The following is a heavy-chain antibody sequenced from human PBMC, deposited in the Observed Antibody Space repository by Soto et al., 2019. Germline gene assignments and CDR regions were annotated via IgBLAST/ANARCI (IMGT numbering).Heavy chain of an antibody. CDR2: IHLNVNT. Sequence: TRSLTCTVSVGSISSCDYYWGWIPQHPGKGLEWNGYIHLNVNTYYNPSLNSRLTISIHTSRNQFSLQLSSVTAADTAIYNCARDSPARRGYSYGVDYWGQGTLVT. CDR3: ARDSPARRGYSYGVDY. J-gene: IGHJ4*02. D-gene: IGHD5-18*01. CDR1: VGSISSCDYY. V-gene: IGHV4-31*03.